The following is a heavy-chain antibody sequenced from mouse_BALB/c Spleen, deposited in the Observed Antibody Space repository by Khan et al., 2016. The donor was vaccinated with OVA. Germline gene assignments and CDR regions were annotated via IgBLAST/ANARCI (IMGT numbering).Heavy chain of an antibody. CDR3: SPVGSYYGSVAY. V-gene: IGHV1S136*01. CDR1: GYTFTSYV. J-gene: IGHJ3*01. Sequence: VQLQQSGPELVKPGASVKMSCKASGYTFTSYVMHWVKQKPGQGLAWSGYIYPSNGDTIYNAKFKDKATLTSDTSSSTAYMELISLTSGDSSVYFCSPVGSYYGSVAYWGQGTLVTVSA. CDR2: IYPSNGDT. D-gene: IGHD1-1*01.